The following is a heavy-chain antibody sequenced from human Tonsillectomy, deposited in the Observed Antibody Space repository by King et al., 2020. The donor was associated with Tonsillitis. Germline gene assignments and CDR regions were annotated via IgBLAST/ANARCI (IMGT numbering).Heavy chain of an antibody. V-gene: IGHV4-59*08. CDR1: GGSISSYY. D-gene: IGHD6-6*01. Sequence: VQLQESGPGLVKPSETLSLTCTVSGGSISSYYWSWIRQPPGKGLEWIGHIYYTGSTNYNPSLKSRVTISVDPSKNQLSLKMSFVTAADTAVDYGARGKIAALIHTLEYWGQGTLVTVSS. J-gene: IGHJ4*02. CDR2: IYYTGST. CDR3: ARGKIAALIHTLEY.